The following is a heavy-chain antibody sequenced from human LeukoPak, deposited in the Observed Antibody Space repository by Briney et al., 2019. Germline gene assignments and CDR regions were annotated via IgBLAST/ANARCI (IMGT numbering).Heavy chain of an antibody. Sequence: SETLSLTCAVYGGSFSGYYWSWIRQPPGKGLEWIGETNHSGSTNYNPSLKSRVTISVDTSKNQFSLKLSSVTAADTAVYYCARGGRPFDYWGQGTLVTVSS. CDR3: ARGGRPFDY. CDR2: TNHSGST. J-gene: IGHJ4*02. CDR1: GGSFSGYY. V-gene: IGHV4-34*01.